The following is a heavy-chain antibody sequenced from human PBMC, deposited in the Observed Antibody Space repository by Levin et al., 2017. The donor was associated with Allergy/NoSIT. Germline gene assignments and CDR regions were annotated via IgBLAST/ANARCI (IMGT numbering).Heavy chain of an antibody. Sequence: GESLKISCVVSGFTFSNNWMHWVRQVPGKGLLWVSRISGVGSYTTYADSVKGRFTISRDNAKNTLYLQMNSLRAEDTAVYYCARVGGAGTTSGAFDIWGQGTMVTVSS. CDR3: ARVGGAGTTSGAFDI. V-gene: IGHV3-74*01. CDR1: GFTFSNNW. J-gene: IGHJ3*02. D-gene: IGHD1-1*01. CDR2: ISGVGSYT.